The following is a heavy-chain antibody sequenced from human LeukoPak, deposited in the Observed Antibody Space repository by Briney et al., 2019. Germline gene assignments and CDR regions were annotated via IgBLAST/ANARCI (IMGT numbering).Heavy chain of an antibody. Sequence: GGSLRLSCAASGFTFSSYSMNWVRQAPGKGLEWVSSISSSSSYIYYADSVKGRFTISRDNAKNSLYLQMNSLRADDTAVYYCAKSHHVTAIDYWGQGTLVTVSS. CDR1: GFTFSSYS. CDR2: ISSSSSYI. J-gene: IGHJ4*02. CDR3: AKSHHVTAIDY. V-gene: IGHV3-21*04. D-gene: IGHD2-21*02.